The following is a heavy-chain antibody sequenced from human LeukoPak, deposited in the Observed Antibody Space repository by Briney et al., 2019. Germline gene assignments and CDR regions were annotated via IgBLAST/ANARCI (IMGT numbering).Heavy chain of an antibody. Sequence: SETLSLTCTVSGGSISSSSYYWGWIRQPPGRGLEWIGSIYYSGSTYYNPSLKSRVTISVDTSKNLFSLKLSSVTATATAVYYCAGSLRYFDWALNYYYYYMDVWGKGTTVTVSS. CDR1: GGSISSSSYY. CDR3: AGSLRYFDWALNYYYYYMDV. CDR2: IYYSGST. D-gene: IGHD3-9*01. J-gene: IGHJ6*03. V-gene: IGHV4-39*01.